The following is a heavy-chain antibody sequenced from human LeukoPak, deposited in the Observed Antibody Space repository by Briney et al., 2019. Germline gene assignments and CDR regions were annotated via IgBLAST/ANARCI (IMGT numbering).Heavy chain of an antibody. J-gene: IGHJ4*02. CDR3: ASDLLGIAVAGTGY. V-gene: IGHV3-30-3*01. Sequence: PGGSLRLSCAASGXTFSSYAMRWVRQAPGKGLECVAVISYDGSNKYYADSVKGRFTISRDNSKNTLYLQMNSLRAEDTAVYYCASDLLGIAVAGTGYWGQGTLVTVSS. D-gene: IGHD6-19*01. CDR1: GXTFSSYA. CDR2: ISYDGSNK.